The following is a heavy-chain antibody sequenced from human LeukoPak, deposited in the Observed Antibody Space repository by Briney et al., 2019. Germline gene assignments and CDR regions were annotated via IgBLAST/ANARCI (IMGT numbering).Heavy chain of an antibody. V-gene: IGHV4-30-4*01. D-gene: IGHD4-23*01. J-gene: IGHJ4*02. CDR2: IYYSGST. Sequence: SQTLSLTCTVSGGSISSGDYYWSWIRQPPGKGLEWIGYIYYSGSTYYNPSLKSRVTISVDTSKNQFSLKLSSVTAADTAVYYCARGYGGNYRRFDYWGQGTLVTVSS. CDR3: ARGYGGNYRRFDY. CDR1: GGSISSGDYY.